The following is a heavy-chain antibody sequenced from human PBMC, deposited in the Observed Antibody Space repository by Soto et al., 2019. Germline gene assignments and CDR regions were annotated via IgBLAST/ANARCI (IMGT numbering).Heavy chain of an antibody. D-gene: IGHD6-19*01. CDR2: IYYSGST. V-gene: IGHV4-59*01. CDR3: ARGVAGPLHWFDP. CDR1: GGSISSYY. J-gene: IGHJ5*02. Sequence: SETLCLNCTVSGGSISSYYWSWIQQPPGKGLEWIGYIYYSGSTNYNPSLKSRVTISVDTSKNQFSLKLSSVTAADTAVYYCARGVAGPLHWFDPWGQGTLVTVSS.